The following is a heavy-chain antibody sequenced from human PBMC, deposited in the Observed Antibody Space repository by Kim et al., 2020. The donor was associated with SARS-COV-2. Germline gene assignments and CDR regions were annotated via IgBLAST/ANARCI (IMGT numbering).Heavy chain of an antibody. CDR3: ARDGSSGWYQSDAFDI. J-gene: IGHJ3*02. CDR1: GFTFSSYW. D-gene: IGHD6-19*01. CDR2: INSDGSST. Sequence: GGSLRLSCAASGFTFSSYWMHWVRQAPGKGLVWVSRINSDGSSTSSADSVKGRFTISRDNAKNTLYLQMNSLRAEDTAVYYCARDGSSGWYQSDAFDIWGQGTMVTVSS. V-gene: IGHV3-74*01.